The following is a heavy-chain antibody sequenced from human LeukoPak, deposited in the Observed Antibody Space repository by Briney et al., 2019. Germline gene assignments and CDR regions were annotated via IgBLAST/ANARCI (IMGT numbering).Heavy chain of an antibody. CDR2: IYYSGST. CDR3: ARVVPAASDAFDI. J-gene: IGHJ3*02. V-gene: IGHV4-39*07. D-gene: IGHD2-2*01. CDR1: GGSISSSSYY. Sequence: SETLSLTCTVSGGSISSSSYYWGWIRQPPGKGLEWIGSIYYSGSTYYNPSLKSRVTMSVDTSKNQFSLKLSSVTAADTAVYYCARVVPAASDAFDIWGQGTMVTVSS.